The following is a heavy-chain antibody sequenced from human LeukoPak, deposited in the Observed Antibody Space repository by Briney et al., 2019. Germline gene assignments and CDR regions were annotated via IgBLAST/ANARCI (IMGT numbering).Heavy chain of an antibody. Sequence: PGGSLRLSCATSGFTFVSYAMTWVRQAPGKGLEWVSAINGGGDTTYYADSVKGRFTVSRHRSTNTLFLQMSSLRAEDSGMYYCAKALDTYGYMRFDYWGQGTLVTVSS. V-gene: IGHV3-23*01. CDR3: AKALDTYGYMRFDY. D-gene: IGHD5-24*01. J-gene: IGHJ4*02. CDR1: GFTFVSYA. CDR2: INGGGDTT.